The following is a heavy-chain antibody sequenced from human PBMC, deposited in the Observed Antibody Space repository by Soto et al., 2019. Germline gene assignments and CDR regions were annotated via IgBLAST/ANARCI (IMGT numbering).Heavy chain of an antibody. Sequence: SGGSLRLSCAASGFTFRNYDMHWVRQAPGKGLEWVALIRYDGSNKDYAESVKGRFTISRDNSKNTLFLQMNSLRAEDTALYYYVTTGVTVGATNWGQGTLVTVSS. J-gene: IGHJ4*02. V-gene: IGHV3-30*02. CDR1: GFTFRNYD. CDR2: IRYDGSNK. CDR3: VTTGVTVGATN. D-gene: IGHD1-26*01.